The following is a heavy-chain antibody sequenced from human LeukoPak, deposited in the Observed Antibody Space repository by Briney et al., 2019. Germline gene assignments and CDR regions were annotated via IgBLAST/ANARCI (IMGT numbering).Heavy chain of an antibody. D-gene: IGHD4-17*01. CDR1: GYTFTSYA. J-gene: IGHJ5*02. V-gene: IGHV7-4-1*02. CDR3: ARSRTTVTTGDWFDP. Sequence: GASVRVSCKASGYTFTSYAMNWVRQAPGQGLEWMGWINTNTGNPTYAQGLTGRFVFSLDTSVSTAYLQISSLKAEDTAVYYCARSRTTVTTGDWFDPWGQGTLVTVSS. CDR2: INTNTGNP.